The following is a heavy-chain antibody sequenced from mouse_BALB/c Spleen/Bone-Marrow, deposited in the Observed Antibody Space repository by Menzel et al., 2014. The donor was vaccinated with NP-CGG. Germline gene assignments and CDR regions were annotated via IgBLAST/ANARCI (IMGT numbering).Heavy chain of an antibody. D-gene: IGHD2-1*01. Sequence: EVHLVESGGGLVKLGGSLRLSCAASGFTFSTYYMPWVRQTPEKRLELVAAINSDGGSTYYPDTVKGRFTISRDNAKNTLYLQMSSLKSEDTALYYCARQGGNYPFAYWGQGTLVTVSA. CDR3: ARQGGNYPFAY. CDR2: INSDGGST. V-gene: IGHV5-6-2*01. J-gene: IGHJ3*01. CDR1: GFTFSTYY.